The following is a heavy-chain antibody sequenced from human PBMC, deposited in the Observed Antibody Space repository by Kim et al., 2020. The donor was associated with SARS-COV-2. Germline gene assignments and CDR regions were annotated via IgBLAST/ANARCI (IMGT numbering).Heavy chain of an antibody. J-gene: IGHJ1*01. CDR1: GFTLSNNA. Sequence: GGSLRLSCAASGFTLSNNAMTWVRQAPGKGLEWVSDIRGGGDTYYADSVKGRFTFSRDDSQNVLLLQMDSLRADDTAPDYCWGHGAFSYWGQGTLATVAS. CDR2: IRGGGDT. D-gene: IGHD3-16*01. CDR3: WGHGAFSY. V-gene: IGHV3-23*01.